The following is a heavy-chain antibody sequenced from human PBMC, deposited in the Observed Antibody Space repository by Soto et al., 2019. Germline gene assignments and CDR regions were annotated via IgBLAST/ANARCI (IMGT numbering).Heavy chain of an antibody. Sequence: SETLSLTCTVSGYSVSNGDHCGLIRQAPGKGLEWIGSVYYSGSTHYEPSLRCRIAMSVDTLKNQFSLRLPSVTAADTAMYFCARNTSTYFDSWGQGIPVTVSS. CDR3: ARNTSTYFDS. V-gene: IGHV4-38-2*02. J-gene: IGHJ4*02. CDR2: VYYSGST. CDR1: GYSVSNGDH.